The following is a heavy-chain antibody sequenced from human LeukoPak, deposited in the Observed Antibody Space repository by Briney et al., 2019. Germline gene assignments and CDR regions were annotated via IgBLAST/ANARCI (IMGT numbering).Heavy chain of an antibody. V-gene: IGHV3-7*01. CDR1: GFTFSSYW. CDR2: IKQDGSEK. Sequence: GGSLRLSCAASGFTFSSYWMSWVRQAPGKGLEWVANIKQDGSEKYYVDSVKGRFTISRDNAKNSPYLQMNSLRVEDTAVYYCARGGAPEYSYGYHLDYWGRGTLVIVSS. CDR3: ARGGAPEYSYGYHLDY. D-gene: IGHD5-18*01. J-gene: IGHJ4*02.